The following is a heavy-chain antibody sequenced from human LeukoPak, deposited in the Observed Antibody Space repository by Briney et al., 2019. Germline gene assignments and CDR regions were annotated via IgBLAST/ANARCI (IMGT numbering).Heavy chain of an antibody. V-gene: IGHV3-23*01. CDR1: GFTFSSYA. CDR2: ISGSGGST. D-gene: IGHD3-10*01. Sequence: GGSLRLSCAASGFTFSSYAMSWVRRAPGKGLEWVSAISGSGGSTYYADSVKGRFTISRDNSKNTLYLQMNSLRAEDTAVYYCAKDRGYMDSRLGFDYWGQGTLVTVSS. J-gene: IGHJ4*02. CDR3: AKDRGYMDSRLGFDY.